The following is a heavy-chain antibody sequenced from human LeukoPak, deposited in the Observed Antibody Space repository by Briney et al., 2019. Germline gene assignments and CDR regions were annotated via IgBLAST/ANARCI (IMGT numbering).Heavy chain of an antibody. D-gene: IGHD2-21*01. Sequence: GGSLRLSCAASGFSFSDYYMTWIRQAPGKGVDWVAYISSRSTTIFYADSVKGRFTVSRDNAKNSLYLQMNSLRAEDTAVYYCAPLGVVIPFDYWGQGTLVTVSS. V-gene: IGHV3-11*04. CDR1: GFSFSDYY. CDR2: ISSRSTTI. J-gene: IGHJ4*02. CDR3: APLGVVIPFDY.